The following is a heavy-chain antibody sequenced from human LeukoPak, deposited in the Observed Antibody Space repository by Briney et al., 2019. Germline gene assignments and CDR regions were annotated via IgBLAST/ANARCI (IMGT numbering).Heavy chain of an antibody. CDR1: GFTFSSYA. Sequence: GGSLRLSCAASGFTFSSYAMTWVRQAPGKGLEWVSVIYSGGSTYYSDSVKGRFTISRDNSKNTLYLQMNSLRAEDTAVYYCARDTMIYDILTGYYSDDAFDIWGQGTMVTVSS. J-gene: IGHJ3*02. CDR2: IYSGGST. CDR3: ARDTMIYDILTGYYSDDAFDI. V-gene: IGHV3-66*01. D-gene: IGHD3-9*01.